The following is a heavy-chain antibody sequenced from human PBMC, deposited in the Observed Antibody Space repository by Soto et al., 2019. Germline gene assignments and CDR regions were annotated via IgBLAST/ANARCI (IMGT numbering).Heavy chain of an antibody. J-gene: IGHJ6*02. V-gene: IGHV4-34*01. CDR2: INRSGSA. CDR1: GAGFSSYN. Sequence: TLSLTCGVEGAGFSSYNWSWIRQPPGKGLESIAQINRSGSANYNPSLTCRVTRSVDTFKNQLSLKLSSVIDANTAVYYCRSSGYSGFYGMDVWGQGTTVTVSS. D-gene: IGHD5-12*01. CDR3: RSSGYSGFYGMDV.